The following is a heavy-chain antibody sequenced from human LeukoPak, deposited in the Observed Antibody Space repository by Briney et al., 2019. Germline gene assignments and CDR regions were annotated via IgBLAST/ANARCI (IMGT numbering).Heavy chain of an antibody. CDR1: GYSISSGYY. J-gene: IGHJ4*02. Sequence: SETLSLTCTVSGYSISSGYYWGWIRQPPGQGLAWIGSIYHSGSTYYNPSLKSQVTISVDTSKNQFSLKLSSVTAADTAVYYCAREVGFTMVRGVIITPFDYWGQGTLVTASS. D-gene: IGHD3-10*01. V-gene: IGHV4-38-2*02. CDR2: IYHSGST. CDR3: AREVGFTMVRGVIITPFDY.